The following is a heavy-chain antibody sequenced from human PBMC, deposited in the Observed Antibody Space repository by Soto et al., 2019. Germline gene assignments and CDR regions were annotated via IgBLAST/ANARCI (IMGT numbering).Heavy chain of an antibody. J-gene: IGHJ5*02. D-gene: IGHD1-26*01. Sequence: QVQLVQSGAEVKKPGASVKVSCKASGYTFTSYYIHWVRQAPGQGLEWMGVINPSGGSTSYAQKFQGRVTMTRDTSTRTVYMELSSLRSEDTALYYCARDRVVRATTGWFDPWGQGTLVTVSS. V-gene: IGHV1-46*01. CDR3: ARDRVVRATTGWFDP. CDR1: GYTFTSYY. CDR2: INPSGGST.